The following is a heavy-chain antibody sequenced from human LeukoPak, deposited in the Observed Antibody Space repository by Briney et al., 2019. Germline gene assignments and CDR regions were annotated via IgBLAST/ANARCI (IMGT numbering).Heavy chain of an antibody. CDR2: IIPIFGTA. CDR1: GYTFTGCY. Sequence: ASVKVSCKASGYTFTGCYMHWVRQAPGQGLEWMGGIIPIFGTANYAQKFQGRVTITADKSTSTAYMELSSLRSEDTAVYYCAGALLWFGEPNQAFDIWGQGTMVTVSS. CDR3: AGALLWFGEPNQAFDI. V-gene: IGHV1-69*06. J-gene: IGHJ3*02. D-gene: IGHD3-10*01.